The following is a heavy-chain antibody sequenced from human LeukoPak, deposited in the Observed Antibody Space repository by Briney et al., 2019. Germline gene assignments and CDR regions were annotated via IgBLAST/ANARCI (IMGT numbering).Heavy chain of an antibody. CDR3: ARDLRPQRYYYDSSGYRPAYAFDI. CDR1: GFTFSSYG. D-gene: IGHD3-22*01. J-gene: IGHJ3*02. CDR2: IWYDGSNK. Sequence: YPGRSLRLSCAASGFTFSSYGMHWVRQAPGKGLEWVAVIWYDGSNKYYADSVKGRFTISRDNSKNTLYLQMNSLRAEDTAVYYCARDLRPQRYYYDSSGYRPAYAFDIWGQGTMVTVSS. V-gene: IGHV3-33*01.